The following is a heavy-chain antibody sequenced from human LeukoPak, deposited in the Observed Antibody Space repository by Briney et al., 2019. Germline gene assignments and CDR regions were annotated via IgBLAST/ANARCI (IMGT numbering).Heavy chain of an antibody. CDR1: GGSISSYY. D-gene: IGHD4-11*01. J-gene: IGHJ5*02. CDR2: IYYSGST. V-gene: IGHV4-59*01. Sequence: PSETLSLTCTVSGGSISSYYWSWIRQPPGKGLEWIGYIYYSGSTNYNPSLKSRVTISVDTSMNQFSLKLSSVTAADTAVYYCAREINYSIWFDPWGQGTLVTVSS. CDR3: AREINYSIWFDP.